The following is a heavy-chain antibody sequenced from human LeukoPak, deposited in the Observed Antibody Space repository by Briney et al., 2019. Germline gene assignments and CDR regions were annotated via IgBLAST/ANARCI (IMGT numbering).Heavy chain of an antibody. V-gene: IGHV1-8*02. Sequence: GASVKVSCKASGYTFFNCDINWVRQATGQGPEWMGWMNPDSGNTGYAQKFQGRVTMTRDSSITTAYMELISLRFEDTAVYYCTRAIRHQLLSDYWGQGTLVTVSS. J-gene: IGHJ4*02. D-gene: IGHD2-2*01. CDR3: TRAIRHQLLSDY. CDR2: MNPDSGNT. CDR1: GYTFFNCD.